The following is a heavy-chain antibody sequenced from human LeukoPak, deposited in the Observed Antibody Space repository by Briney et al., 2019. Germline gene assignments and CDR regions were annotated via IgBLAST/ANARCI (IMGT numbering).Heavy chain of an antibody. D-gene: IGHD5-24*01. CDR3: TRVGYIDEGIDY. V-gene: IGHV3-7*04. CDR1: GFTFSTYW. CDR2: IKQDGSKK. J-gene: IGHJ4*02. Sequence: GGSLRLSCAASGFTFSTYWMNWVRQAPGKGLEWVANIKQDGSKKSYVDSVKGRFTISRDNAKNSLYLQMNSLRAEDTAIYYCTRVGYIDEGIDYWGQGTLVTVSS.